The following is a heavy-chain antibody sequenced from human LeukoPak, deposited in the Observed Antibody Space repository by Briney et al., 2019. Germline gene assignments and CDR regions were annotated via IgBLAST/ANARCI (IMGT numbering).Heavy chain of an antibody. Sequence: SETLSLTCAVHGGSFSGYYWSWIRQPPGKGLEWIGEINHSGSTNYNPSLKSRVTISVDTSKNQFSLKLSSVTAADTAVYYCARGHGYSDGSSGWPGDAFDIWGQGTMVTVSS. V-gene: IGHV4-34*01. J-gene: IGHJ3*02. CDR2: INHSGST. D-gene: IGHD6-19*01. CDR1: GGSFSGYY. CDR3: ARGHGYSDGSSGWPGDAFDI.